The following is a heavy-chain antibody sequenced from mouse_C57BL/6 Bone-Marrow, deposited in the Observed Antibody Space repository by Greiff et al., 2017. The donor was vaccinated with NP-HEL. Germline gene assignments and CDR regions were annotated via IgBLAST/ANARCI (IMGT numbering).Heavy chain of an antibody. CDR1: GFSLTSYG. CDR3: AGGWWLLSYFDD. J-gene: IGHJ2*01. D-gene: IGHD2-3*01. V-gene: IGHV2-2*01. CDR2: IWSGGST. Sequence: VQLQQSGPGLVQPSQSLSITCTVSGFSLTSYGVHWVRQSPGKGLEWLGVIWSGGSTDYNAAFISRLSISKDNSKSQVFFKMHSLQADDTAIYYCAGGWWLLSYFDDWGKGTTLTVSS.